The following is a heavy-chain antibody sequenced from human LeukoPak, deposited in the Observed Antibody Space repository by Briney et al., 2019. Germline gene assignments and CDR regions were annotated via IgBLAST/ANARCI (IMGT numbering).Heavy chain of an antibody. CDR1: GYTFATYF. D-gene: IGHD2-21*02. J-gene: IGHJ4*02. V-gene: IGHV1-2*02. CDR3: ARPTYCGSNCYFNFDY. Sequence: ASVKVSCKTSGYTFATYFMHWVRQAPGQGLEWMGYIKPNSGVTNYAQKFRGRVTMTWDTSISTAYIGLSGLTSDDTAIYYCARPTYCGSNCYFNFDYWGQGTLVTVSS. CDR2: IKPNSGVT.